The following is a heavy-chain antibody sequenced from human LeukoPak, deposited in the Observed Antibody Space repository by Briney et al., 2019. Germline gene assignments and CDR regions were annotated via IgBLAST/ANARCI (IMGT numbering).Heavy chain of an antibody. V-gene: IGHV3-23*01. CDR2: ITDSGGST. CDR3: AKDSVVPGTDDY. D-gene: IGHD1-1*01. J-gene: IGHJ4*02. Sequence: PGGSLRLSCAASGFTFSSYAMTWVRQAPGKGLEWVSSITDSGGSTYYADSVKGRFTISRDNSKNTLYLQMNSLRAEDAAVYYCAKDSVVPGTDDYRGQGTLVTVSS. CDR1: GFTFSSYA.